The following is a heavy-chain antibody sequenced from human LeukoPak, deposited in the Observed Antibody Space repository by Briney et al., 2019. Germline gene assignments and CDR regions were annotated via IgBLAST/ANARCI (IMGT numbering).Heavy chain of an antibody. CDR2: ISSSGNTI. V-gene: IGHV3-11*01. J-gene: IGHJ5*02. CDR1: GFTFSDYY. D-gene: IGHD1-1*01. Sequence: GGSLRLSCAASGFTFSDYYMSWIRQAPGKGLEWVSYISSSGNTIYYADSVKGRFTISRDNAKNSLYLQMNSLRAEDTAVYYCARRGVQLQRISWFDPWGQGALVTVSS. CDR3: ARRGVQLQRISWFDP.